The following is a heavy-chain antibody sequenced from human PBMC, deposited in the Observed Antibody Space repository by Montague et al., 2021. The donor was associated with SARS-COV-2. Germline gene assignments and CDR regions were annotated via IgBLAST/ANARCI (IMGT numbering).Heavy chain of an antibody. V-gene: IGHV3-23*01. CDR1: GFTFSSYA. CDR2: ISGSGGRT. J-gene: IGHJ3*02. Sequence: SLRLSCAASGFTFSSYAMSLVRQAPGKGLEWVSGISGSGGRTYYADSAKGRFTISRDNSKKTLYLQLNSLRAEDTAVYYCAKDSGLLWFRELFYDAFDIWGQGTMVTVSS. D-gene: IGHD3-10*01. CDR3: AKDSGLLWFRELFYDAFDI.